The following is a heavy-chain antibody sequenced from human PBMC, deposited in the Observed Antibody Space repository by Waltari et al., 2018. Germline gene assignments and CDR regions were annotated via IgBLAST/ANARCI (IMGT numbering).Heavy chain of an antibody. D-gene: IGHD2-8*02. J-gene: IGHJ6*03. CDR2: ISYDGSNK. CDR1: GFTFSSYG. V-gene: IGHV3-30*03. CDR3: ASTGRYHYYYYYMDV. Sequence: QVQLVESGGGVVQPGRSLRLSCAASGFTFSSYGMHWVRQAPGKGLEWVAVISYDGSNKYYADSVKGRFTISRDNSKNTLYLQMNSLRAEDTAMYYCASTGRYHYYYYYMDVWGKGTTVTVSS.